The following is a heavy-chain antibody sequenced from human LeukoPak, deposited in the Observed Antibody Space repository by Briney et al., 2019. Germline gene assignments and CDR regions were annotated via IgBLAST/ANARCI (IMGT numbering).Heavy chain of an antibody. CDR3: ARRGKMATISRWVY. Sequence: PSQTLSLTCTVSGGSISSGSYYWSWIRQPAGKGLEWIGRIYTSGSTNYNPSLKSRVTISVDTSKNQFSLKLSSVTAADTAVYYCARRGKMATISRWVYWGQGTLVTVSS. J-gene: IGHJ4*02. D-gene: IGHD5-24*01. CDR1: GGSISSGSYY. V-gene: IGHV4-61*02. CDR2: IYTSGST.